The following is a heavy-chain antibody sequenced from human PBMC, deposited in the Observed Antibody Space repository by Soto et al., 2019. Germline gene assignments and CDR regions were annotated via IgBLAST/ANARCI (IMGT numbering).Heavy chain of an antibody. CDR2: ISSSSSYI. Sequence: PGESLKISCAASGFTFSSYSMNWVRQAPGKGLEWVSSISSSSSYIYYADSVKGRFTISRDNAKNSLYLQMNSLRAEDTAVYYCARVVVHYDFWSGISSNYYYGMDVWGQGTTVTVSS. CDR3: ARVVVHYDFWSGISSNYYYGMDV. D-gene: IGHD3-3*01. V-gene: IGHV3-21*01. CDR1: GFTFSSYS. J-gene: IGHJ6*02.